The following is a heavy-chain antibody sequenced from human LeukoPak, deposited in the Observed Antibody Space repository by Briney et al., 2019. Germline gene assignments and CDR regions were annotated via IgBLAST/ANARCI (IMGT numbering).Heavy chain of an antibody. Sequence: PGGSLRLSCAASGFTFSSYWMHWVRQAPGKGLVWVSRINSDGSSTSYADSVKGRFTVSRDNAKNSLYLQMNSLRAEDTAIYYCARGLHSRLYDSSVYYPYWGQGTLVTVSS. D-gene: IGHD3-22*01. J-gene: IGHJ4*02. CDR3: ARGLHSRLYDSSVYYPY. V-gene: IGHV3-74*01. CDR2: INSDGSST. CDR1: GFTFSSYW.